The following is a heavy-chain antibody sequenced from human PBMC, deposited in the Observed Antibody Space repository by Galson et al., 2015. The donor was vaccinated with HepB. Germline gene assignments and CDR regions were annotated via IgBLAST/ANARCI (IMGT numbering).Heavy chain of an antibody. CDR1: GFTFSSYW. D-gene: IGHD4-11*01. CDR2: IKQDGSEK. J-gene: IGHJ5*02. CDR3: ARDKRDYSDYGWFDP. Sequence: SLRLSCAASGFTFSSYWMSWVRQTPGKGLEWVANIKQDGSEKYYEDSVKGRFTISRDNAKRSLYLQMNSLRAEDTAVYYCARDKRDYSDYGWFDPWGQGTLVTVSS. V-gene: IGHV3-7*01.